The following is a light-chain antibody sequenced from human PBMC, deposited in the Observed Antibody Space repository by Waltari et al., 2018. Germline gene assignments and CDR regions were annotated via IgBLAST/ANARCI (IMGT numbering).Light chain of an antibody. CDR2: DVF. CDR1: ESVSSN. J-gene: IGKJ1*01. CDR3: QQHNNWPLT. V-gene: IGKV3-15*01. Sequence: EIVMTQSPATLSVSPGERATLSCRASESVSSNLAWYQQKPGQAPRLLIYDVFTRATGIPARFSGSGSGTEFTLTISSMQSEDCAVYYCQQHNNWPLTFGQGTKVEIK.